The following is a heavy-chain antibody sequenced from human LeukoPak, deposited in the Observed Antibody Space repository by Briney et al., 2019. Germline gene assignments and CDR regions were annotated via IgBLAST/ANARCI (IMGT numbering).Heavy chain of an antibody. CDR3: ARARYNSGWYGVLDY. CDR2: IYSGGST. J-gene: IGHJ4*02. CDR1: GFTVSSNY. V-gene: IGHV3-66*01. Sequence: GGSLRLSCAASGFTVSSNYMSWVRQAPGKGLEWVSVIYSGGSTYYADSVKGRLTISRDNSKNTLNLQMNSLRAEDTAVYYCARARYNSGWYGVLDYWGQGTLVTVSS. D-gene: IGHD6-19*01.